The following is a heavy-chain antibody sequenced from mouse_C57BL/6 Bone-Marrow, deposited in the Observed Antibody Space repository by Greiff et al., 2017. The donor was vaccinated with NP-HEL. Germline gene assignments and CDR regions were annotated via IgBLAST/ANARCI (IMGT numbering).Heavy chain of an antibody. D-gene: IGHD1-1*01. CDR1: GYSITSGYY. Sequence: VQLQQSGPGLVKPSQSLSLTCSVTGYSITSGYYWNWIRQFPGNKLEWMGYISYDGSNNYNPPLKNRISITRDTSKNQFFLKLNSVTTEDTATYYCARNYGSSQAWFAYWGQGTLVTVSA. CDR2: ISYDGSN. J-gene: IGHJ3*01. V-gene: IGHV3-6*01. CDR3: ARNYGSSQAWFAY.